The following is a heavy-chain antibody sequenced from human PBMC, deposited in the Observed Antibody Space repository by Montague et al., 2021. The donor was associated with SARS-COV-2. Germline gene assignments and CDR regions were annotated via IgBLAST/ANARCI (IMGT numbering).Heavy chain of an antibody. Sequence: SEILSLTCTVSGGAISSSSYYWGWIRQPPGKGLEWIGSIYYSGSTYYNPSLKSRVTISVDTSKNQFSLKLSSVTAADTAVYYCARDTRITMLVVVNRHGMDVWGQGTTVTVSS. V-gene: IGHV4-39*07. D-gene: IGHD3-22*01. CDR1: GGAISSSSYY. J-gene: IGHJ6*02. CDR3: ARDTRITMLVVVNRHGMDV. CDR2: IYYSGST.